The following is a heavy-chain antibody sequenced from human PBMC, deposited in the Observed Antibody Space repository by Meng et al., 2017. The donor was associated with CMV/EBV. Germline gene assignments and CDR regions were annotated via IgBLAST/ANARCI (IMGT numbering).Heavy chain of an antibody. Sequence: GGSLRLSCAASGFTFDRYTMAWVRQAPGKGLEWVSVIYSGGSSTYYADSVKGRFTISRDNSKNTLYLQMNSLRAEDTAVYYCAYQRRTYYYYGMDVWGQGTTVTVSS. J-gene: IGHJ6*02. CDR3: AYQRRTYYYYGMDV. V-gene: IGHV3-23*03. CDR2: IYSGGSST. D-gene: IGHD2-2*01. CDR1: GFTFDRYT.